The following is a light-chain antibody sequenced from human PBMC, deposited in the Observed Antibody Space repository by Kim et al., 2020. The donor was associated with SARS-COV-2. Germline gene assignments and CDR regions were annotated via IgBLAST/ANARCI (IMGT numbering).Light chain of an antibody. CDR2: GAS. J-gene: IGKJ4*01. V-gene: IGKV1-12*01. CDR3: HQANSFPLT. CDR1: QGISIL. Sequence: ASVGDRLTITCRASQGISILLGWYQQNPGRAPKRLIYGASSLQSGVPSRFSGRGSGTDFTLTISSLQPEDFATYFCHQANSFPLTFGGGTKVDIK.